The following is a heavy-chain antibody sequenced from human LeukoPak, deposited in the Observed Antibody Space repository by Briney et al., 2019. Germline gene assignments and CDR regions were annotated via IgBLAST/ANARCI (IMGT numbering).Heavy chain of an antibody. V-gene: IGHV3-7*03. J-gene: IGHJ4*02. CDR1: GFTFSSYW. CDR2: IKKDGSEK. Sequence: PGGSLRLSCAASGFTFSSYWMSWVRQAPGKGLEWVANIKKDGSEKYYVDSVKGRFTISRDNAKTSLYLQMNSLRAEDTAVYYCAKNMLTGYYTGGYWGQGTLVTVSS. D-gene: IGHD3-9*01. CDR3: AKNMLTGYYTGGY.